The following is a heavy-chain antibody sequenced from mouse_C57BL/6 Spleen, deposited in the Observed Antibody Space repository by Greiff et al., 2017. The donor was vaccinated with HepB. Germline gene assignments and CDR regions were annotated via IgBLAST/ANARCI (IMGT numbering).Heavy chain of an antibody. CDR2: IYPRSGNT. J-gene: IGHJ4*01. Sequence: VQLQQSGAELARPGASVKLSCKASGYTFTSYGISWVKQRTGQGLEWIGEIYPRSGNTYYNEKFKGKATLTADKSSSTAYMELRSLTSEDSAVYFCARVDSSGYGYAMDYWGQGTSVTVSS. CDR3: ARVDSSGYGYAMDY. CDR1: GYTFTSYG. D-gene: IGHD3-2*02. V-gene: IGHV1-81*01.